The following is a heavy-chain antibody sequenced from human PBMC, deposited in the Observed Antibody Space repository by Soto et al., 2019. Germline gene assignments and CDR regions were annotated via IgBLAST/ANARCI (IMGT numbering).Heavy chain of an antibody. CDR2: ISYDGSNK. V-gene: IGHV3-30*18. CDR3: AKDSKAY. Sequence: QVQLVESGGGVVQPGRSLRLPCAASGFTFSSYGMHWVRQAPGKGLEWVAVISYDGSNKYYADSVKGRFTISRDNSKNTLYLQMNSLRAEDTAVYYCAKDSKAYWGQGTLVTVSS. CDR1: GFTFSSYG. J-gene: IGHJ4*02.